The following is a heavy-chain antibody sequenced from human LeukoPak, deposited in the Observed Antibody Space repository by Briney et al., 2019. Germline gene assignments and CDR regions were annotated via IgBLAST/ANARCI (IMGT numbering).Heavy chain of an antibody. CDR2: ISSSSSYI. D-gene: IGHD3-22*01. Sequence: GGSLRLSCAASGFTFGRHTMNWVRQAPGKGLEWVSSISSSSSYIYYADSVKGRFTISRDNSKNTLYLQMNSLRAEDTAVYYCAKRGYDSSGYYYYYYMDVWGKGTTVTISS. CDR1: GFTFGRHT. CDR3: AKRGYDSSGYYYYYYMDV. J-gene: IGHJ6*03. V-gene: IGHV3-21*01.